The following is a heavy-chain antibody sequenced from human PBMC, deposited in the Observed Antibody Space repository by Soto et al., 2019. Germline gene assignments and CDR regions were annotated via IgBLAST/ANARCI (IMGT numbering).Heavy chain of an antibody. J-gene: IGHJ4*02. CDR1: GFNFSIYS. CDR3: AIDSDGGY. D-gene: IGHD2-15*01. V-gene: IGHV3-23*01. CDR2: ISATTGNT. Sequence: GGSLRLSCAASGFNFSIYSMIWVRQAPGKGLEWVSGISATTGNTYYTNSVKGRFTISRDNFENTLFLQMNNLRAEDTALYYCAIDSDGGYWGQGTLVTVSA.